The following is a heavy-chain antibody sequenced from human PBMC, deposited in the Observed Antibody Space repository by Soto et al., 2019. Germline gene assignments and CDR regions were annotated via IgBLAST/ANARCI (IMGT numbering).Heavy chain of an antibody. CDR1: GFTFSSYG. D-gene: IGHD1-1*01. J-gene: IGHJ4*02. CDR3: ARAAGLQLIDY. CDR2: IWYDGSNK. Sequence: QVQLVESGGGVVQPGRSLRLSCAASGFTFSSYGMHWVRQAPGKGLEWVAVIWYDGSNKYYADSVKGRFTISRDNSKNTLYLQMNSLRAEDTAVYYCARAAGLQLIDYWGQGTLVTVSS. V-gene: IGHV3-33*01.